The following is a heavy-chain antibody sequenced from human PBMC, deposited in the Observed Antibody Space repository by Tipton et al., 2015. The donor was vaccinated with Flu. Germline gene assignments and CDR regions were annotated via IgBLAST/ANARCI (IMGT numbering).Heavy chain of an antibody. V-gene: IGHV4-38-2*02. CDR3: ARDIGTTTPEWFDP. J-gene: IGHJ5*02. CDR2: IYHSGST. D-gene: IGHD1-7*01. CDR1: GYSISSGYY. Sequence: GLVKPSETLSLTCAVSGYSISSGYYWGWIRQPPGKGLEWIGSIYHSGSTYYNLSLKSRVTISVDTSKNQFSLKLSSVTAADTAVYYCARDIGTTTPEWFDPWGQGTLVTVSS.